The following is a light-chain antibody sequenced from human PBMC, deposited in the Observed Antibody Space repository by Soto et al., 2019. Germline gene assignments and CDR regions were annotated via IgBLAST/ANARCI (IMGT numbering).Light chain of an antibody. V-gene: IGKV1-39*01. CDR2: AAT. J-gene: IGKJ2*01. CDR3: QHTYNTPRT. Sequence: DIQMTQSPSSLSASVGERVTITCRASQTISTYLTWYQQKPGEAPQALIYAATSLRGGVPSRFTGSGSETVFTLTISSLQPEDFATYYCQHTYNTPRTFGQGTKVEIK. CDR1: QTISTY.